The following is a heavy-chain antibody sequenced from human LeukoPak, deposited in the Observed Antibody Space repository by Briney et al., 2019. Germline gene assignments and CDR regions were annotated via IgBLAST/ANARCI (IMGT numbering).Heavy chain of an antibody. CDR3: ARRYYDTNGYYPDY. CDR2: IYPGDSDT. J-gene: IGHJ4*02. V-gene: IGHV5-51*01. D-gene: IGHD3-22*01. Sequence: GESLKISCQGSGYKFTNYWIGWVRQMPGKGLEWMGIIYPGDSDTRYSPSFHGQVTFSADKSISTAYLQWSSLKASDTAVYYCARRYYDTNGYYPDYGGQGTLVTVSS. CDR1: GYKFTNYW.